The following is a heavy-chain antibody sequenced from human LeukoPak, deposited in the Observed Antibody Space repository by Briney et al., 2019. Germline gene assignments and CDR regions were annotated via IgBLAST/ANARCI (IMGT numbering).Heavy chain of an antibody. CDR2: IYHSGSA. V-gene: IGHV4-38-2*02. J-gene: IGHJ5*02. CDR1: GFSITSGYR. Sequence: SETLSLTCSVPGFSITSGYRWAWIRQSPGKGLEWIGSIYHSGSAHCNPSLKSRVTISVDTSRNQFSLRLSSVTAADTAVYYCARDPRWLTPDCTSTSCYENYFDPWGQGTLVTVAS. D-gene: IGHD2-2*01. CDR3: ARDPRWLTPDCTSTSCYENYFDP.